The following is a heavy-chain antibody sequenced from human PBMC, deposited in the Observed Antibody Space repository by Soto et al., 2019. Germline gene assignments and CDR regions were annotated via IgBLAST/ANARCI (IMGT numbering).Heavy chain of an antibody. D-gene: IGHD2-2*01. CDR1: GGTFSSYA. CDR3: ARRGYCSSTSCFVEMGKDYFDY. V-gene: IGHV1-69*13. Sequence: GASVKVSCKASGGTFSSYAISWVRQAPGQGLEWMGGIIPIFGTANYPQKFQGRVTITVDESTSTAYMELSSLRSEDTAVYYCARRGYCSSTSCFVEMGKDYFDYWGQGTLVTVSS. J-gene: IGHJ4*02. CDR2: IIPIFGTA.